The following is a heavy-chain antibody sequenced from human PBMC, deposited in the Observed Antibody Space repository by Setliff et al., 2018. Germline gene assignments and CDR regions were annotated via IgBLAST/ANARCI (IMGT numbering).Heavy chain of an antibody. Sequence: SETLSLTCGASGGSFSDYYWSWIRQPPGKGLEWIGEINHSGTTKSNPSVKSRVTISVDASKNQFSLQMTSVTAADAAVYYCARGGTYRYFDYWGQGTLVTVSS. CDR2: INHSGTT. CDR1: GGSFSDYY. CDR3: ARGGTYRYFDY. J-gene: IGHJ4*02. V-gene: IGHV4-34*01.